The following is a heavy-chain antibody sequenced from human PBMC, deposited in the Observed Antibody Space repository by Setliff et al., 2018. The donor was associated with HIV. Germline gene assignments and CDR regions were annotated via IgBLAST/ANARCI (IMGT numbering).Heavy chain of an antibody. D-gene: IGHD5-12*01. CDR2: IRTYNGHT. CDR1: GYTFTPFG. CDR3: ARAATILAFDI. J-gene: IGHJ3*02. V-gene: IGHV1-18*01. Sequence: GASVKVSCKASGYTFTPFGISWVRQAPGQGPEWMGWIRTYNGHTKYARKFQARVTLTADTATSTVYMELRSLRYDDTAVYFCARAATILAFDIWGQGAMVTVSS.